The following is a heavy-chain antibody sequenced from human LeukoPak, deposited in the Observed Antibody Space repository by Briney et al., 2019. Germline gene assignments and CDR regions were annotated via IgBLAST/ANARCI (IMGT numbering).Heavy chain of an antibody. Sequence: PGGALRLSCAPSGFTLSSYSMNWVRQAPGKGLEWVSSISSSSSYIYYAHSPKGRFTISSDNAKDPQYLQLNGLRAEDSTVCYCARDGRGYGSYDSVYYYYMDVWDKGTTVTVSS. CDR3: ARDGRGYGSYDSVYYYYMDV. CDR2: ISSSSSYI. V-gene: IGHV3-21*01. D-gene: IGHD5-12*01. CDR1: GFTLSSYS. J-gene: IGHJ6*03.